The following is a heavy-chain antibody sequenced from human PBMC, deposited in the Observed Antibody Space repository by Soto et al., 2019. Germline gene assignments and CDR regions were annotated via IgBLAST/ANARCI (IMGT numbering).Heavy chain of an antibody. V-gene: IGHV4-30-2*01. CDR2: IYHSGST. CDR1: GCSISSGGYS. CDR3: ARAGSVPAAIFPWFDP. Sequence: PSETLSLSCAVSGCSISSGGYSWSWIRQPPGKGLEWIGYIYHSGSTYYNPSLKSRVTISVDRSKNQFSLKLSSVTAADTAVYYCARAGSVPAAIFPWFDPWGQGTLVTVSS. D-gene: IGHD2-2*01. J-gene: IGHJ5*02.